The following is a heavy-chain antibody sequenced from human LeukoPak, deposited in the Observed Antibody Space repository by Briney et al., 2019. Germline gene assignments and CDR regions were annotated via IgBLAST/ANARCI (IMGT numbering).Heavy chain of an antibody. D-gene: IGHD3-10*01. V-gene: IGHV3-21*01. Sequence: GGSLRLSCAASGFTFSSYSMNWVRQAPGKGLEWVSSISSSSSYIYYADSVKGRFTISRDNAKNSLYLQMNSLRAEDTAVYYCARDRLVLFPRYYYGSGSHPSYGMDVWGQGTTVTVSS. CDR1: GFTFSSYS. J-gene: IGHJ6*02. CDR3: ARDRLVLFPRYYYGSGSHPSYGMDV. CDR2: ISSSSSYI.